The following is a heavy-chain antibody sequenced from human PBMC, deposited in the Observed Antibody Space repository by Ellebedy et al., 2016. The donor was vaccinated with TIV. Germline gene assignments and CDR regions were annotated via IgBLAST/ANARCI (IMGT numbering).Heavy chain of an antibody. CDR3: AREVPSTKYGIDV. CDR1: GYTFTDSY. Sequence: AASVKVSCKASGYTFTDSYLHWVRQAPPQGLEWMGIINTGGGRATYAPRFQGRVTITRDTSTSTVYMELSSLRSEDTAVYYCAREVPSTKYGIDVWGQGTTVTVSS. CDR2: INTGGGRA. V-gene: IGHV1-46*01. J-gene: IGHJ6*02.